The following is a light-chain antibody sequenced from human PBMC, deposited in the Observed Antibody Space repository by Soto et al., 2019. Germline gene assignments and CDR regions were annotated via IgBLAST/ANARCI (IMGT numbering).Light chain of an antibody. CDR3: VESLQTPIT. Sequence: DIVMTQSPLSLPVTPGEPASISCRSSQSLLHSNGNNYLDWYLQKPGQSPQLLLYLASNRASGVHDRVSGSGLGTDFTLKISRVEADGVEVYYCVESLQTPITFGLGTLLAIK. CDR2: LAS. J-gene: IGKJ5*01. CDR1: QSLLHSNGNNY. V-gene: IGKV2-28*01.